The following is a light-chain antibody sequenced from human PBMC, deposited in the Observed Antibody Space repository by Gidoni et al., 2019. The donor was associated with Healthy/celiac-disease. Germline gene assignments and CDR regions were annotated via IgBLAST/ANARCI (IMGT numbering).Light chain of an antibody. CDR1: QSISNY. CDR3: QQSYSTPGT. J-gene: IGKJ1*01. CDR2: AAS. V-gene: IGKV1-39*01. Sequence: DIQMTQSPSSLSASVGERVTITCRASQSISNYLNWYQQKQGKAPKLLIYAASSLQSGVPSRFSGSGSGTDFTLTISSLQPEDFATYYCQQSYSTPGTFGQGTKVEIK.